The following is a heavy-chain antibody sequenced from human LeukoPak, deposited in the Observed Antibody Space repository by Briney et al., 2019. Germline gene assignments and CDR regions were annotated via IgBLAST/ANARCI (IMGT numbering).Heavy chain of an antibody. J-gene: IGHJ6*02. V-gene: IGHV3-11*01. CDR2: ISSSGSTI. CDR1: GFTFSDYY. CDR3: ARDNFDYARWMDV. D-gene: IGHD3-16*01. Sequence: GGSLRLSGSASGFTFSDYYMSWIRQAPGKGLEWVSYISSSGSTIYYADSVKGRFTISRDNAKNSLYLQMNSLRAEDTAVYYCARDNFDYARWMDVWGQGTTVTVSS.